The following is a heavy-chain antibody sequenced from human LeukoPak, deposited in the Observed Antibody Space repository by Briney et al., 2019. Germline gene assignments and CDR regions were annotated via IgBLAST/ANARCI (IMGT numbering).Heavy chain of an antibody. D-gene: IGHD3-22*01. CDR3: ARSYDSSGAGWFDY. CDR1: GGSISSYY. V-gene: IGHV4-59*01. Sequence: SETLSLTCTVSGGSISSYYWSWMRQPPGKGLEWMGYIYYSGSTNYNPSLKSRVTISVDTSKNQFSLKLSSVTAADTAVYYCARSYDSSGAGWFDYWGQGTLVTVSS. CDR2: IYYSGST. J-gene: IGHJ4*02.